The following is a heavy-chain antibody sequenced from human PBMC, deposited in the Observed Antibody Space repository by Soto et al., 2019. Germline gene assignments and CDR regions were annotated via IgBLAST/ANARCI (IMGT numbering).Heavy chain of an antibody. Sequence: ASVKVSCKASGFTFSSSAIHWVRQARGQRLEWIGWIVAGTGNTNYAQKFQERVTITRDMSTSTAYMELSSLRSEDTAVYYCAAALGYCTKGVCYWVDPWGQGTLVTVSS. CDR2: IVAGTGNT. D-gene: IGHD2-8*01. J-gene: IGHJ5*02. CDR3: AAALGYCTKGVCYWVDP. V-gene: IGHV1-58*02. CDR1: GFTFSSSA.